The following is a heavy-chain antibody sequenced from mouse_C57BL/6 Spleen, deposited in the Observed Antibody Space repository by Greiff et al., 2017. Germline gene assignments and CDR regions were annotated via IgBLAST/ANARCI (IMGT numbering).Heavy chain of an antibody. V-gene: IGHV1-15*01. CDR1: GYTFTDYE. Sequence: QVQLKQSGAELVRPGASVTLSCKASGYTFTDYEMHWVKQTPVHGLEWIGAIDPETGGTAYNQKFTGKAILTAGKASSTAYMELRRLTAEDSGVYYCTRGGNYFFDYWGQGTTLTVAA. D-gene: IGHD2-1*01. CDR2: IDPETGGT. J-gene: IGHJ2*01. CDR3: TRGGNYFFDY.